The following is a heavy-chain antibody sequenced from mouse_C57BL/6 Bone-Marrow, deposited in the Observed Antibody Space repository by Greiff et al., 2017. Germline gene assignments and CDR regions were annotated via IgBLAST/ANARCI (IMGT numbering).Heavy chain of an antibody. V-gene: IGHV1-82*01. Sequence: VQLQQSGPELVKPGASVKISCKASGYAFSSSWMNWVKQRPGKGLEWIGRIYPGDGDTNYNGKFKGKANLTADKSSSTAYMQLSSLTSKDSAVYFCAAYYSNYGAYWGQGTLVTVSA. CDR3: AAYYSNYGAY. J-gene: IGHJ3*01. CDR1: GYAFSSSW. D-gene: IGHD2-5*01. CDR2: IYPGDGDT.